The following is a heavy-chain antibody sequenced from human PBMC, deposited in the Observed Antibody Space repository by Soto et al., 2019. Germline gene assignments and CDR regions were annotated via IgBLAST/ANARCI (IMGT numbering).Heavy chain of an antibody. CDR1: GFSLSTSGVG. Sequence: ESGPTLVNPTQTLTLTCTFSGFSLSTSGVGVGWIRQPPGKALEWLALIYWNDDKRYSPSLKSRLTITKATSTNQVVLTMTNMDPVDTATYYCAHSPVGATTFESRGFDYWGQGTLVTVSS. V-gene: IGHV2-5*01. D-gene: IGHD1-26*01. J-gene: IGHJ4*02. CDR2: IYWNDDK. CDR3: AHSPVGATTFESRGFDY.